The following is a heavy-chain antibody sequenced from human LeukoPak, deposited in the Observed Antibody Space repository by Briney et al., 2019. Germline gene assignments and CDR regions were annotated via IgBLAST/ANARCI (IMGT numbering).Heavy chain of an antibody. Sequence: VGSLRLSSAPSGFTFSSDWMSWVPHAPGKGQEWVANIKQDGSEKYYVDSVKGRFTIPRDNAKNSLYLQMNSLRAEDTAVYYCARDGDYYDSSSYDPWGQGTLVTVSS. D-gene: IGHD3-22*01. CDR1: GFTFSSDW. CDR3: ARDGDYYDSSSYDP. V-gene: IGHV3-7*01. CDR2: IKQDGSEK. J-gene: IGHJ5*02.